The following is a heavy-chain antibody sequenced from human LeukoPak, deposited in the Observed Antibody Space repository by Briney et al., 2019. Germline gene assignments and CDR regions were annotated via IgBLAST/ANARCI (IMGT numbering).Heavy chain of an antibody. CDR3: ARTLPGSWGYYYMDV. CDR1: GGTFSSYA. CDR2: MNPNSGNT. V-gene: IGHV1-8*03. Sequence: ASVKVSCKASGGTFSSYAISWVRQAPGQGLEWMGWMNPNSGNTGYAQKFQGRVTITRNTSISTAYMELSSLRSEDTAVYYCARTLPGSWGYYYMDVWGKGTTVTVSS. D-gene: IGHD3-16*01. J-gene: IGHJ6*03.